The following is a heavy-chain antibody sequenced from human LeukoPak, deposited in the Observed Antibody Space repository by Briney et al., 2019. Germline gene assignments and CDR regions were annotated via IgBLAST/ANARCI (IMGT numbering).Heavy chain of an antibody. CDR2: INPNSGGT. J-gene: IGHJ4*02. CDR3: AREASYGSGSYYNAPDY. V-gene: IGHV1-2*02. CDR1: GYTFTVYY. D-gene: IGHD3-10*01. Sequence: ASVKVSCKASGYTFTVYYMHWVRQAPGQGLEWMGWINPNSGGTNYAQKFQGRVTMTRDTSISTAYMELSRLRSDDTAVYYCAREASYGSGSYYNAPDYWGQGTLVTVSS.